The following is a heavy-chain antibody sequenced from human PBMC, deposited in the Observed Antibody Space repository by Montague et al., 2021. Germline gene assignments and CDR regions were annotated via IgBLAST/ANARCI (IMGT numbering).Heavy chain of an antibody. Sequence: SLRLSCAASGFTFSSYAMHWVRQAPGKGLEWVAVISYDGSNKYYADSVKGRFTISRDNSKNTLHLQMNSLRAEDTAVYYCARSLTSGLLAEYFQHWGQGTLVTVSS. J-gene: IGHJ1*01. CDR2: ISYDGSNK. CDR1: GFTFSSYA. CDR3: ARSLTSGLLAEYFQH. V-gene: IGHV3-30-3*01. D-gene: IGHD6-19*01.